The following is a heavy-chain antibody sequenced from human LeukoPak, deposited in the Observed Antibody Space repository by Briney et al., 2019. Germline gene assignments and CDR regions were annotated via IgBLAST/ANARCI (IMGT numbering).Heavy chain of an antibody. V-gene: IGHV3-11*01. D-gene: IGHD1-1*01. J-gene: IGHJ6*03. CDR3: ARVRRVQYYYYYMDV. CDR1: GFTFSDYY. CDR2: ISSSGSTI. Sequence: PGGSLRLSCAASGFTFSDYYMSWIRQAPGKGLEWVSYISSSGSTIYYADSVKGRFTISRDNAKNSLYLQMNSLRAEDTAVYYCARVRRVQYYYYYMDVWGKGTTVTVSS.